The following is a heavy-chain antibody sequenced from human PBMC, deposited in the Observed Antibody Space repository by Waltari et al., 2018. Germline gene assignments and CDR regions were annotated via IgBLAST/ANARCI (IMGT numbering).Heavy chain of an antibody. V-gene: IGHV4-34*01. Sequence: QVQLQQWGAGLLKPSETLSLTCAVYGGSFSDYYWSWVRPPPGKGLEWIGEINHSGSTNYNPFLKSRVTISVDTSKNQFSLKLSSVTAADTAVYYCARGTIEVMVYASGMDVWDQGTTVTVSS. D-gene: IGHD2-8*01. CDR1: GGSFSDYY. CDR2: INHSGST. J-gene: IGHJ6*02. CDR3: ARGTIEVMVYASGMDV.